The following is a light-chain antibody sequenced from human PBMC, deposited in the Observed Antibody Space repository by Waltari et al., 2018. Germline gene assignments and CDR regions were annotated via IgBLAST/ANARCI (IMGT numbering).Light chain of an antibody. CDR1: ESVKNN. J-gene: IGKJ4*01. CDR2: KAS. V-gene: IGKV1-5*03. CDR3: HQYNTLPLT. Sequence: TITCRASESVKNNLAWYQHQPGKAPKVLVHKASRLESGVPSRFSGSGYGTEFTPTISSLEPDDFATYYCHQYNTLPLTFGGGTKVEIK.